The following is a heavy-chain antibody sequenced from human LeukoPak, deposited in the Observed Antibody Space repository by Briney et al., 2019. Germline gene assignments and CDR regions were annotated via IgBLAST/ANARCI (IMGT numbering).Heavy chain of an antibody. CDR2: INHSGST. D-gene: IGHD2-2*01. Sequence: SETLSLTCAVYGGSFSGYYRSWIRQPPGKGLEWIGEINHSGSTNYNPSLKSRVTISVDTSKNQFSLKLSSVTAADTAVYYCARVEIGSSPHFDYWGQGTLVTVSS. J-gene: IGHJ4*02. V-gene: IGHV4-34*01. CDR3: ARVEIGSSPHFDY. CDR1: GGSFSGYY.